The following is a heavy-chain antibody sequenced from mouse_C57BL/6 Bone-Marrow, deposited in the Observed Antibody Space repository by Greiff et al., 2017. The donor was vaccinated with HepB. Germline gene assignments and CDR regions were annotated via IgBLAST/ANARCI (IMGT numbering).Heavy chain of an antibody. J-gene: IGHJ2*01. V-gene: IGHV7-3*01. D-gene: IGHD1-2*01. CDR3: ARSHYDLDY. CDR1: GFTFTAYY. Sequence: VVESGGGLVQPGGSLSLSCAASGFTFTAYYMSWVRQPPGKALEWLGFIRNKANGYTTEYSASVKGRFTISRDNSQSILYLQMNALRAEDSATYYCARSHYDLDYWGQGTTLTVSS. CDR2: IRNKANGYTT.